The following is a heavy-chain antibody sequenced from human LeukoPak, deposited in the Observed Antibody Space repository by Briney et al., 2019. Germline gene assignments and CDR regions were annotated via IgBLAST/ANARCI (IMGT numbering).Heavy chain of an antibody. CDR3: ARDSSGYYYKAFDI. D-gene: IGHD3-22*01. CDR2: IYHSGST. J-gene: IGHJ3*02. Sequence: PSETLSLTCAVSGGSISSSNWWSWVRQPPGKGLEWIGEIYHSGSTNYNPSLKSRVTISVDTSKNQFSLKLSSVTAADTAVYYCARDSSGYYYKAFDIWGQGTMVTVSS. V-gene: IGHV4-4*02. CDR1: GGSISSSNW.